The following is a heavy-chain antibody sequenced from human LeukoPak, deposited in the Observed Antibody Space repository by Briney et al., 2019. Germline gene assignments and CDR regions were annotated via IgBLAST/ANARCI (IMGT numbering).Heavy chain of an antibody. CDR1: GFTFSDYY. V-gene: IGHV3-11*01. Sequence: GGSLRLSCAASGFTFSDYYMSWIRQAPGKGLEWVSYISSSGSTIYYADSVKGRFTISRDNAKNSLYLQMDSLRAEDTVVYYCARENYYDSSGYYYYYYGMDVWGQGTTVTVSS. J-gene: IGHJ6*02. CDR2: ISSSGSTI. D-gene: IGHD3-22*01. CDR3: ARENYYDSSGYYYYYYGMDV.